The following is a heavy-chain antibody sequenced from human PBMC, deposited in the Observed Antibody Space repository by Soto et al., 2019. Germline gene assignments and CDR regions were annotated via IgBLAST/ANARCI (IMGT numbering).Heavy chain of an antibody. CDR1: GFTFNIYG. CDR3: AKDQDSRQGSFES. Sequence: GGSLRLSCAASGFTFNIYGMHWVRQAPDKGLEWVALISYDGSNQYYADSVKGRFTISRDNSKNTLFLQMNSLRPDDTAVYYCAKDQDSRQGSFESWGQGTLVTVSS. J-gene: IGHJ4*02. CDR2: ISYDGSNQ. V-gene: IGHV3-30*18.